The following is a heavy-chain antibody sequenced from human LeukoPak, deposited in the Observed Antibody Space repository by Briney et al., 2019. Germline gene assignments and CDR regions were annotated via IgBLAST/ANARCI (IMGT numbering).Heavy chain of an antibody. CDR3: ARDSARGGSPYYFDY. V-gene: IGHV4-31*03. J-gene: IGHJ4*02. CDR2: IYYSGST. CDR1: GGSISSGGYY. D-gene: IGHD3-16*01. Sequence: SETLSLTCTVSGGSISSGGYYWSWIRQHPGKGLEWIGYIYYSGSTYYNPAPKSRVTISGDTSKNQFSLKLSSVTAADTAVYYCARDSARGGSPYYFDYWGQGTLVTVAS.